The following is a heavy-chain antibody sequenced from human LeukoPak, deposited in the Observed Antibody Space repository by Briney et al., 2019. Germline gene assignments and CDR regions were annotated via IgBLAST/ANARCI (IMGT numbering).Heavy chain of an antibody. CDR3: AKDRHAPGRYCSSTSCFPFDS. D-gene: IGHD2-2*01. CDR2: IRYDGSNK. CDR1: GFTFSSYG. Sequence: GGSLRLSCAASGFTFSSYGMHWVRQAPGKGLEWVAFIRYDGSNKYYADSVKGRFTISRDNSKNTLYLQMNSLRAEDTAVYYCAKDRHAPGRYCSSTSCFPFDSWGQGTLVTVSS. J-gene: IGHJ5*01. V-gene: IGHV3-30*02.